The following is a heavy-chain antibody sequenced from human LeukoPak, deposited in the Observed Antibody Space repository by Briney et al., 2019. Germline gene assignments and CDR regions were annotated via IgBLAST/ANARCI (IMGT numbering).Heavy chain of an antibody. CDR1: GGSFSGYY. CDR3: ARGLSGSYSGNWFDP. CDR2: INHSGST. J-gene: IGHJ5*02. Sequence: SETLSLTCAVYGGSFSGYYWSWIRQPPGKGLEWIGEINHSGSTNYDPSLKSRVTISVDTSKNQFSLKLSSVTAADTAVYYCARGLSGSYSGNWFDPWGQGTLVTVSS. D-gene: IGHD3-10*01. V-gene: IGHV4-34*01.